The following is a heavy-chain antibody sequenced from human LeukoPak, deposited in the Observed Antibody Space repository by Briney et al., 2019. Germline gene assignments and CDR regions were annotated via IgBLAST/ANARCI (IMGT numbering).Heavy chain of an antibody. CDR3: AGRSCRSCYLDY. V-gene: IGHV4-59*08. CDR1: GGSISSYY. CDR2: IYYSGST. J-gene: IGHJ4*02. Sequence: PSETLSLTCTVSGGSISSYYWSWIRQPPGKGLEWIGYIYYSGSTNYNPSLKSRVTISVDTSKNQFSLKLSSVTAADTAVYYCAGRSCRSCYLDYWGQGTLVTVSS. D-gene: IGHD3-16*02.